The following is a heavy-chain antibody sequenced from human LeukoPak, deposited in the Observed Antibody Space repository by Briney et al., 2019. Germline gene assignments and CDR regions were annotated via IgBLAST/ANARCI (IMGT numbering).Heavy chain of an antibody. CDR1: GFTFDDYG. D-gene: IGHD1-26*01. Sequence: GGSLRLSCAASGFTFDDYGMSWVRQAPGKGLEWVSVISTGGTTYYADSVKGRFTISRDNSKSTLYLQMNSLRAEDTALYYCARGGDIVGDIRSAFDIWGPGTLVTVSS. V-gene: IGHV3-53*01. CDR2: ISTGGTT. J-gene: IGHJ3*02. CDR3: ARGGDIVGDIRSAFDI.